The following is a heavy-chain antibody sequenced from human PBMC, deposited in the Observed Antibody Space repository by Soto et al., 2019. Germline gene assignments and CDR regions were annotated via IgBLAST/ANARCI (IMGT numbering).Heavy chain of an antibody. Sequence: PGGSLRLSCAASGFTFSSYGMHWVRQAPGKGLEWVAVISYDGSNKYYADSVKGRFTISRDNSKNTLYLQMNSLRAEDTAVYYCAKSDPRWIQLSEGDALSWGQGTLVTVSS. V-gene: IGHV3-30*18. J-gene: IGHJ5*02. CDR2: ISYDGSNK. CDR1: GFTFSSYG. CDR3: AKSDPRWIQLSEGDALS. D-gene: IGHD5-18*01.